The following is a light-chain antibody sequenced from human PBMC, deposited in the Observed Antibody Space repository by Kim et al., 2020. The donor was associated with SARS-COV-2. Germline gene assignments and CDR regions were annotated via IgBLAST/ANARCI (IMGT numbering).Light chain of an antibody. CDR1: QSVLYSSNNKNY. CDR3: QQYYSTPPYT. Sequence: DIVMTQSPDSLAVSLGERATINCKSSQSVLYSSNNKNYLAWYQQKPGQPPKLLIYWASTRESGVPDRFSGSGSGTDFTLTISSLQAEYVAVYYCQQYYSTPPYTFGQGTKLEI. J-gene: IGKJ2*01. V-gene: IGKV4-1*01. CDR2: WAS.